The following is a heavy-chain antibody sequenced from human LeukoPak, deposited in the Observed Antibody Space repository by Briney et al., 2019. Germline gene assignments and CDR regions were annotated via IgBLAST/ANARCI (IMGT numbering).Heavy chain of an antibody. CDR2: IKSKTDGGTT. J-gene: IGHJ4*02. CDR3: WYAPDY. Sequence: GGSLRLSCAASGFTFSTAWMSWVRQAPGKGLEWVGRIKSKTDGGTTEYAAPVKGRFTISRDDSKNTLYLQMDSLIIDDTAVYYCWYAPDYWGQGTLVTVPS. CDR1: GFTFSTAW. D-gene: IGHD6-13*01. V-gene: IGHV3-15*01.